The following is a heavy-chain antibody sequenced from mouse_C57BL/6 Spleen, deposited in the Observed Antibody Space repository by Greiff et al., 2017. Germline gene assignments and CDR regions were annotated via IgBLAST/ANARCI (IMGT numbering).Heavy chain of an antibody. Sequence: QVQLQQSGAELVKPGASVKISCKASGYAFSSYWMNWVKQRPGKGLEWIGQIYPGDGDTNYNGKFKGKATLTADKSSSTASMQLSSLTSEDSAVYFCARFPTGKAMDYWGQGTSVTVSS. D-gene: IGHD4-1*02. V-gene: IGHV1-80*01. CDR2: IYPGDGDT. J-gene: IGHJ4*01. CDR1: GYAFSSYW. CDR3: ARFPTGKAMDY.